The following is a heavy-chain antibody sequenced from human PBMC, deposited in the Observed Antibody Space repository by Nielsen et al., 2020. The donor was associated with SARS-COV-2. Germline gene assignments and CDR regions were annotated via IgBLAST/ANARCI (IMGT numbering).Heavy chain of an antibody. CDR1: GYIFTGYY. V-gene: IGHV1-2*04. CDR3: ARGKLELRYYGMDV. CDR2: INPNSGGT. Sequence: ASVKVSCKASGYIFTGYYIHWVRQAPGQGLEWMGWINPNSGGTNYAQKFQGWVTMTRDTSISTAYMELSRLRSDDTAVYYCARGKLELRYYGMDVWGQGTLVTVSS. J-gene: IGHJ6*02. D-gene: IGHD1-7*01.